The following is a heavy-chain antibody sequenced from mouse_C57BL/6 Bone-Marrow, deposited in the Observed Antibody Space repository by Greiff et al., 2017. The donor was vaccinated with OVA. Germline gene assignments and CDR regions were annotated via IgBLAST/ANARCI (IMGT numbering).Heavy chain of an antibody. V-gene: IGHV1-64*01. J-gene: IGHJ1*03. D-gene: IGHD2-5*01. CDR3: ARDYSNYWYFDV. CDR1: GYTFTSYW. CDR2: IHPNSGST. Sequence: VQLQQPGAELVKPGASVKLSCKASGYTFTSYWMHWVKQRPGQGLEWIGMIHPNSGSTNYNEKFKSKATLTVDKSSSTAYMRLSSLTSEDSAVYYCARDYSNYWYFDVWGTGTTVTVSS.